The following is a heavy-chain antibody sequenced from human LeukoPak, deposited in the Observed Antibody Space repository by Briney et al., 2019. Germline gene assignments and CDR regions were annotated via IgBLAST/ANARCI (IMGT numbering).Heavy chain of an antibody. D-gene: IGHD5-12*01. CDR2: LIGGNGAT. CDR3: AKGAYDYIEMGYFDS. J-gene: IGHJ4*02. CDR1: GFTSTNYA. Sequence: GGSLRLSCAASGFTSTNYAMNWVRQAPGKGLEWVSILIGGNGATDCADSVKGRFTISRDNSKNTLYLQMNSLRAEDTAIYYCAKGAYDYIEMGYFDSWGRGTLVTVSS. V-gene: IGHV3-23*01.